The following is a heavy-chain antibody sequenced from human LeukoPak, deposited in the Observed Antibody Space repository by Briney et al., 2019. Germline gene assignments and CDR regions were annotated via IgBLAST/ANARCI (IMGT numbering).Heavy chain of an antibody. CDR2: ISAYNGNT. J-gene: IGHJ3*02. Sequence: ASVKVSCKASGYTFTSYGISWARQAPGQELEWMGWISAYNGNTNYAQKLQGRVTMTTDTSTSTAYMELRSLRSDDTAVYYCARWQASLDAFDIWGQGTMVTVSS. CDR3: ARWQASLDAFDI. CDR1: GYTFTSYG. V-gene: IGHV1-18*01.